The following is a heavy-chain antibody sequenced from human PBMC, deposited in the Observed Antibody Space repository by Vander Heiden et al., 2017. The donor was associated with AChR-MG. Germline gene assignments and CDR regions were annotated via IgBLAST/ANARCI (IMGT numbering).Heavy chain of an antibody. CDR1: GYTFTGYY. J-gene: IGHJ6*03. D-gene: IGHD3-22*01. V-gene: IGHV1-2*02. CDR3: ASDYYDSSGYIDYYYYYYMDV. Sequence: QVQLVQSGAEVKKPGASAKVSCKASGYTFTGYYMHWVRQAPGQGLEWMGWINPNSGGTNYAQKFQGRVTMTRDTSISTAYMELSRLRSDDTAVYYCASDYYDSSGYIDYYYYYYMDVWGKGTTVTVSS. CDR2: INPNSGGT.